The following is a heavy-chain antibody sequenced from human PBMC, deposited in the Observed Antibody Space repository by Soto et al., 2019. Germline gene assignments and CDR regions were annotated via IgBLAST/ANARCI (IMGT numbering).Heavy chain of an antibody. CDR3: TTGVAGYNPFDY. J-gene: IGHJ4*02. D-gene: IGHD1-1*01. CDR1: GFSFTNAW. Sequence: EVQLVVSGGGLVKPGGSLRLSCVASGFSFTNAWMIWVRQAPGKGLEWVGHIKRKADGETADYATPVKGRFTISRDDAKNTVYLQMNSLKTEDTGVYYCTTGVAGYNPFDYWGQGTLVTVSS. V-gene: IGHV3-15*07. CDR2: IKRKADGETA.